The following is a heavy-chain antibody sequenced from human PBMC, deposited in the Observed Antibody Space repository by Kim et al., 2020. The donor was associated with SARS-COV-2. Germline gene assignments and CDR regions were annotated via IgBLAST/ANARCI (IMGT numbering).Heavy chain of an antibody. CDR2: ISRDGDST. CDR1: GFTFEDYA. D-gene: IGHD6-19*01. V-gene: IGHV3-43*02. CDR3: AKMSRGSGWPHSFDS. Sequence: GGSLRLSCAASGFTFEDYAMHWVRQVPGKSLEWVSLISRDGDSTSYADSVKGRFTISRDNSKNSMYLQMNSLRNEDYALYYCAKMSRGSGWPHSFDSWGQGTLVTVSS. J-gene: IGHJ4*02.